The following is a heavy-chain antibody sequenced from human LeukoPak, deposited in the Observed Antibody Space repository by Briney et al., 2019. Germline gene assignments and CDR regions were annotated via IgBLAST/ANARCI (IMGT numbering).Heavy chain of an antibody. V-gene: IGHV4-39*01. CDR3: ARHVWKYEIAGLFDY. Sequence: SETLSLTCTVSGGSVSNTNYYWGWIRQPPGKGLEWIVSMYYTGHTYNNPSLKSRVTISVDTSKNQVSLNLSSVTAADTAVYYCARHVWKYEIAGLFDYWGQGTLVTVSS. CDR1: GGSVSNTNYY. D-gene: IGHD1-7*01. CDR2: MYYTGHT. J-gene: IGHJ4*02.